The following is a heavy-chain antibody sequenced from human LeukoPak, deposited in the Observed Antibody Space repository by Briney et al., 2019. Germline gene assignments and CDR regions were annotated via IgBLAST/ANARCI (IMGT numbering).Heavy chain of an antibody. CDR3: AELGITMIGGV. Sequence: GGSLRLSCAASGFTFSTDGMNWVRHAPGRGLEWVSSISGGGGTTYYADSVKGRFTISRDNSKNTLYLVMNILRAEDTAVYYCAELGITMIGGVWGKATTVTISS. V-gene: IGHV3-23*01. J-gene: IGHJ6*04. D-gene: IGHD3-10*02. CDR1: GFTFSTDG. CDR2: ISGGGGTT.